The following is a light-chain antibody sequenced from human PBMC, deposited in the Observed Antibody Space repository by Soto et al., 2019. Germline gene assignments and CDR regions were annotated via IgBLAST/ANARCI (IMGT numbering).Light chain of an antibody. CDR3: SSFAGSNNLL. CDR2: EVS. V-gene: IGLV2-8*01. Sequence: QSVLTQPPSASGSPGQSVTISCTGTSSDVGGYKYVSWYQQHPGKAPKLMIYEVSKRPSGVPDRFSGSNSGNTASLTVSGLQAEDEADYYCSSFAGSNNLLFGGGTKLTVL. CDR1: SSDVGGYKY. J-gene: IGLJ2*01.